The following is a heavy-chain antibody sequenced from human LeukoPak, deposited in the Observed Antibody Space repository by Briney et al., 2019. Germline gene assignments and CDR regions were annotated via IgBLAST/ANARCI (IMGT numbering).Heavy chain of an antibody. D-gene: IGHD6-6*01. CDR1: GFTVSSNY. CDR2: IYSGGST. Sequence: GGSLRLSCAASGFTVSSNYMSWVRQAPGKGLEWVSVIYSGGSTYYADSVKGRFTISRDNSKNTLYLQMNSLRAEDTAVYYCARRGSSSSSYYFHMDVWGKGTTVTVSS. CDR3: ARRGSSSSSYYFHMDV. J-gene: IGHJ6*03. V-gene: IGHV3-66*02.